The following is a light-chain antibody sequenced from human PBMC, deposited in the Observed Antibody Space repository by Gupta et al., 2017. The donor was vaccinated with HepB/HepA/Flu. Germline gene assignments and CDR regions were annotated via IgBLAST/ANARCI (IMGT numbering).Light chain of an antibody. Sequence: IQMTQSPSSVSAYVGDRVTITCRASQGIRSWLAWYQQRPGKAPKLLIYNIFSLQSGVPSRFSGSGYGTDFTLTINCLQPEDFANYYCQHCNIFPFPVGRGTQVDIK. V-gene: IGKV1-12*01. J-gene: IGKJ4*01. CDR2: NIF. CDR1: QGIRSW. CDR3: QHCNIFPFP.